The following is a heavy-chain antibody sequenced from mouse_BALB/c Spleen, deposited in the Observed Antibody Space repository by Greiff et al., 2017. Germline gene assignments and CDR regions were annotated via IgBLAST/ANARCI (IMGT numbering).Heavy chain of an antibody. CDR1: GYAFSSYW. CDR3: AKGGDYFDY. J-gene: IGHJ2*01. Sequence: VQLHQSGAELVRPGSSVTISYTASGYAFSSYWMNWVKQRPGQGLEWIGQIYPGDGDTNYTGKFKGKATLTADKSSSTAYMQLSSLTSEDSAVYFCAKGGDYFDYWGQGTTLTVSS. CDR2: IYPGDGDT. V-gene: IGHV1-80*01.